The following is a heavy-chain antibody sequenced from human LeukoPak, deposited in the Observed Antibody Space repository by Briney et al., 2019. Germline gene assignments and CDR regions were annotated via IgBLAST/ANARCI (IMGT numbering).Heavy chain of an antibody. CDR3: ARKNGLDY. V-gene: IGHV3-74*01. CDR1: GFTFSSYW. CDR2: IKSDGSST. Sequence: GGSLRLSCAASGFTFSSYWMHWLRQAPGKGLVWVSRIKSDGSSTSYADSVRGRFTSSRDNAKNTLYLQMNSLRAEDTAVYYCARKNGLDYWGQGTLVTVSS. J-gene: IGHJ4*02.